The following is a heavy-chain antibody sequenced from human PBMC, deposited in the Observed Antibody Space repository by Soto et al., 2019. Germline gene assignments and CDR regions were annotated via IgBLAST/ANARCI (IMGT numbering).Heavy chain of an antibody. D-gene: IGHD3-10*01. CDR2: INHSGST. Sequence: ASETLSLTCAVYGGSFSGYYWSWIRQPPGKGLEWIGEINHSGSTNYNPSLKSRVTISVDTSKNQFSLKLSSVSAADTAVYYCATGRGVRGVIITTYYHYGLDVWGQGTTVTVSS. J-gene: IGHJ6*02. CDR3: ATGRGVRGVIITTYYHYGLDV. CDR1: GGSFSGYY. V-gene: IGHV4-34*01.